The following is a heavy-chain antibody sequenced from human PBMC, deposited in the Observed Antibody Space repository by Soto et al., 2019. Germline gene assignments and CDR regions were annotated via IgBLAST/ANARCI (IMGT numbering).Heavy chain of an antibody. V-gene: IGHV4-31*02. Sequence: TLSLTCTVSGGSISSGGYYWSWIRQHPGKGLEWIGYIYYSGSTYYNPSLKSRVTISVDTSKNQFSLKLSSVTAADTAVYYCARDRGHRYGMDVWGQGTTVTVSS. CDR2: IYYSGST. CDR3: ARDRGHRYGMDV. CDR1: GGSISSGGYY. D-gene: IGHD3-10*01. J-gene: IGHJ6*02.